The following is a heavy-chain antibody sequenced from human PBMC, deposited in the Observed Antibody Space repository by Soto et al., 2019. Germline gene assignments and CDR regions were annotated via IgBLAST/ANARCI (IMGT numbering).Heavy chain of an antibody. CDR1: GFTVSTYY. D-gene: IGHD2-15*01. CDR2: VTADGGT. V-gene: IGHV3-53*01. CDR3: APHVSCSGGSCQYDAFAI. Sequence: GSLRLSCVGSGFTVSTYYMSWVRQAPGKGPEWVSTVTADGGTYYADSVKGRFAMSRDTSENTLYLQMNSLGAEDTAAYYCAPHVSCSGGSCQYDAFAIRGQGTMVT. J-gene: IGHJ3*02.